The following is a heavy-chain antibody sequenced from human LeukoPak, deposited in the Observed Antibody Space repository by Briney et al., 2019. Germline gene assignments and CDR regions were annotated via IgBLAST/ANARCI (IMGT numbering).Heavy chain of an antibody. Sequence: GGSLRLSCAASGFTFSSYGMHWVRQAPGKGLEWVAVIWYDGSNKYYADSVRGRFTISRDNSKNTLYPQMNSLRAEDTAVYYCARDSQVGATGGDEFDYWGQGTLVTVSP. V-gene: IGHV3-33*01. CDR3: ARDSQVGATGGDEFDY. D-gene: IGHD1-26*01. CDR1: GFTFSSYG. CDR2: IWYDGSNK. J-gene: IGHJ4*02.